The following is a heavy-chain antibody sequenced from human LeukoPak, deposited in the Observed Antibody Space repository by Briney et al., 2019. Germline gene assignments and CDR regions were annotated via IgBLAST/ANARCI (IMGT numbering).Heavy chain of an antibody. CDR3: AGRVMGYGDYGDAFDI. CDR1: GFTFSSYS. Sequence: GGSLRLSCAASGFTFSSYSMNWVRQAPGKGLEWVSYISSSSSTIYYADSVKGRFTISRDNAKNSLYLQMNSLRAEDTAVYYCAGRVMGYGDYGDAFDIWGQGTMVTVSS. J-gene: IGHJ3*02. V-gene: IGHV3-48*01. CDR2: ISSSSSTI. D-gene: IGHD4-17*01.